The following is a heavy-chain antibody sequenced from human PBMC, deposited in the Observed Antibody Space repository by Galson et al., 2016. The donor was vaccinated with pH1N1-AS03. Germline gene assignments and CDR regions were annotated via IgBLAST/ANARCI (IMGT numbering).Heavy chain of an antibody. CDR3: ARAYYGDFADWFDP. D-gene: IGHD4-17*01. CDR2: IYWNDDI. CDR1: GFSPSTSGVG. Sequence: PALVKPTQTLTLTCTFSGFSPSTSGVGVGWIRQAPGKALEWLAIIYWNDDIRYSPSLRNRLTITKDTSKSQVVLTMTNMDPVDTPTYFCARAYYGDFADWFDPWGQGTLVTVSS. V-gene: IGHV2-5*01. J-gene: IGHJ5*02.